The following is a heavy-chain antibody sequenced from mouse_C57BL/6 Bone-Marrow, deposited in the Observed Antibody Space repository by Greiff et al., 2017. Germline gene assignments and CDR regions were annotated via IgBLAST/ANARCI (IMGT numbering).Heavy chain of an antibody. CDR3: ASYYGSSDYYAMDY. D-gene: IGHD1-1*01. Sequence: VQLKQSVAELVRPGASVKLSCTASGFNIKNTYMHWVKQRPEQGLEWIGRIDPANGNTKYAPKFQGKATITADTSSNTAYLQLSSLTSEDTAIXYCASYYGSSDYYAMDYWGQRTSVPVSS. J-gene: IGHJ4*01. V-gene: IGHV14-3*01. CDR1: GFNIKNTY. CDR2: IDPANGNT.